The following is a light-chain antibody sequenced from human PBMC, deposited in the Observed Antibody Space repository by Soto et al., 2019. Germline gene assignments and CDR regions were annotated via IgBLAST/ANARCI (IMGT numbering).Light chain of an antibody. J-gene: IGKJ5*01. Sequence: EIVLTQSPGTLSLSPGERATLSCRASQSVTSRYLAWYQQKRGQAPRLLIYGASTSATGIPDRFSGSGSGTDFALTISRLEPEDFAVDYCQQYGSSPPSVTFGQGTRLEIK. CDR2: GAS. CDR1: QSVTSRY. V-gene: IGKV3-20*01. CDR3: QQYGSSPPSVT.